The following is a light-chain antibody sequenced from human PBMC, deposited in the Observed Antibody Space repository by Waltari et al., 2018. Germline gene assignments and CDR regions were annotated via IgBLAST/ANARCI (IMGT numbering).Light chain of an antibody. Sequence: SSELTQGPPVSVALGQTVRITCQGDRVRNHYASWYQQKPGQAPILVIYDKNNRPSGIPDRFSGSISGDTASLTITGARAEDEADYYCNSGDSSAFRWVFGAGTRLTVL. CDR1: RVRNHY. CDR2: DKN. V-gene: IGLV3-19*01. J-gene: IGLJ3*02. CDR3: NSGDSSAFRWV.